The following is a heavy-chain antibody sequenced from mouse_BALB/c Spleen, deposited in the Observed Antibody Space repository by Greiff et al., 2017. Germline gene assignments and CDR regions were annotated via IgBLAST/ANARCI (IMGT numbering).Heavy chain of an antibody. CDR3: TKIYYGNIPYYAMDY. V-gene: IGHV5-6-4*01. D-gene: IGHD2-1*01. CDR2: ISSGGSYT. J-gene: IGHJ4*01. CDR1: GFTFSSYT. Sequence: EVMLVESGGGLVKPGGSLKLSCAASGFTFSSYTMSWVRQTPEKRLEWVATISSGGSYTYYPDSVKGRFTISRDNAKNTLYLQMSSLKSEDTAMYYCTKIYYGNIPYYAMDYWGQGTSVTVSS.